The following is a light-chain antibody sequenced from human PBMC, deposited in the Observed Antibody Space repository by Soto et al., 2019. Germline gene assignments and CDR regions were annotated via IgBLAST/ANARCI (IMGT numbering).Light chain of an antibody. Sequence: QSVLTQPRSVSGSPGQSVTISCTGTSSDVGDYNYVSWYQQHPGKAPKLMIYDVSNRPSGVPDRFSGSKSGNTASLTISGLQAEDEADYYCCSYVDTYTFEVFGTGTKVTVL. CDR1: SSDVGDYNY. CDR2: DVS. CDR3: CSYVDTYTFEV. J-gene: IGLJ1*01. V-gene: IGLV2-11*01.